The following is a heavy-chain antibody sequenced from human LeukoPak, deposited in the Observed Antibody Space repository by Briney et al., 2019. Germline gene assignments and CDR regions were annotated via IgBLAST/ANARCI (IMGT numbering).Heavy chain of an antibody. CDR1: GGSISSSSYY. D-gene: IGHD5-18*01. CDR2: IYHSGST. J-gene: IGHJ3*02. CDR3: ARGGVDTAAVGVAFDI. V-gene: IGHV4-39*07. Sequence: ASETLSLTCTVSGGSISSSSYYWGWIRQPPGKGLEWIGSIYHSGSTYYNPSLKSRVTISVDTSKNQFSLKLSSVTAADTAVYYCARGGVDTAAVGVAFDIWGQGTMVTVSS.